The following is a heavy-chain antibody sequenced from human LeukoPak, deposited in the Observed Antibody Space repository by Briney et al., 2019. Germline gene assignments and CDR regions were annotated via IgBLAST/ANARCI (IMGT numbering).Heavy chain of an antibody. D-gene: IGHD3-10*01. CDR1: GDSVSSNSAA. CDR2: TYYRSKWYN. CDR3: ARASPYYGSGMRQGWFDP. J-gene: IGHJ5*02. Sequence: SQTLSLTCAISGDSVSSNSAAWNWIRQSPSRGLEWLGRTYYRSKWYNDYAVSVKSRITINPDTSKNQFSLQLNSVTPEDTAVYYCARASPYYGSGMRQGWFDPWGQGTLVTVSS. V-gene: IGHV6-1*01.